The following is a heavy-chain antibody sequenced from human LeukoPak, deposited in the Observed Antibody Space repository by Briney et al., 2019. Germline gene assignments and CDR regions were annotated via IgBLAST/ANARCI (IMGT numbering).Heavy chain of an antibody. CDR2: ISGSGGST. CDR1: GFIFSTYA. D-gene: IGHD5-12*01. V-gene: IGHV3-23*01. J-gene: IGHJ4*02. Sequence: PGGSLRLSCATSGFIFSTYALSWVRQAPGKGLEWASSISGSGGSTYHADSVKGRFTISRDSSKNTLYLQMNSLRAEDTAIYYCAREWLANLDYWGQGTLVTVSS. CDR3: AREWLANLDY.